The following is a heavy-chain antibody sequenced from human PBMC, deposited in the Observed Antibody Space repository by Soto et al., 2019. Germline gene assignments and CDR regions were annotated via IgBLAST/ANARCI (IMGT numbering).Heavy chain of an antibody. CDR3: AKSLRYTNGWYEPNFDY. CDR1: GFTFSNYA. CDR2: ISGSGDHT. D-gene: IGHD6-19*01. Sequence: EVHLLESGGGLVQPGGSLRLSCAASGFTFSNYAMTWVRQPPGKGLEWVSAISGSGDHTYYADSVEGRFTISRDKSKNTIYVQMNSLRAEDSAVYYCAKSLRYTNGWYEPNFDYWGQGTLVTVSS. V-gene: IGHV3-23*01. J-gene: IGHJ4*02.